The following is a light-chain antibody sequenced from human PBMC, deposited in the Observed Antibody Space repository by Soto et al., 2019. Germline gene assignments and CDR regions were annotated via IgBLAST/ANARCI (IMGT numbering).Light chain of an antibody. CDR1: SSDVGRYNY. V-gene: IGLV2-14*01. Sequence: QSVLTQPRSVSGSPGQSVAISCAGTSSDVGRYNYVSWYQQYPGKAPKLLIYGVSSRPSGVSNRFSGSKSGNAAYLTISGLQADDEAEYYCSSYTSSITPYVFGTGTKLTVL. J-gene: IGLJ1*01. CDR2: GVS. CDR3: SSYTSSITPYV.